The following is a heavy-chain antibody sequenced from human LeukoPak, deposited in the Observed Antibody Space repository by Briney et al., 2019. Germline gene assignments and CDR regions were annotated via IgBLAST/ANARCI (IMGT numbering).Heavy chain of an antibody. CDR2: IYYSGST. J-gene: IGHJ4*02. CDR1: GGSISSSSYY. Sequence: SETLSLTCTVSGGSISSSSYYWGWIRQPPGKGLEWIGSIYYSGSTYYNPSLKSRVTISVDTSKNQFSLKLSSVTAADTAVYYCARQSSGWQRDFDYWGQGTLVTVSS. V-gene: IGHV4-39*07. CDR3: ARQSSGWQRDFDY. D-gene: IGHD6-19*01.